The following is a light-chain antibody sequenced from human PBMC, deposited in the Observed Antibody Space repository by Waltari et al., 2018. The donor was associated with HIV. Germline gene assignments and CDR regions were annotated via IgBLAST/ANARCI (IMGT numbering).Light chain of an antibody. CDR3: QQFSNWPPI. CDR1: PSVSRY. V-gene: IGKV3-11*01. J-gene: IGKJ2*01. Sequence: EIVLTQSPVTLSLSPGQTATLSCRASPSVSRYVAWYQQKPGQPPRILIYYGFNRSTGVPARFSGSASGTDFTLTISSLEPEDFAVYFCQQFSNWPPIFGHGTKLEIK. CDR2: YGF.